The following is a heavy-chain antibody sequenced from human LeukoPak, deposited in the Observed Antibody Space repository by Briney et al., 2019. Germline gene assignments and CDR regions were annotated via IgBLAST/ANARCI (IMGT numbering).Heavy chain of an antibody. J-gene: IGHJ4*02. CDR3: ARSPIAVADPFYFDY. V-gene: IGHV3-30*19. CDR2: IWYDGSNK. Sequence: GGSLRLSCAASGFTFSSYGMPWVRQAPGKGLEWVAVIWYDGSNKYYADSVKGRFTISRDNSKNTLYLQMNSLRAEDTAVYYCARSPIAVADPFYFDYWGQGTLVTVSS. D-gene: IGHD6-19*01. CDR1: GFTFSSYG.